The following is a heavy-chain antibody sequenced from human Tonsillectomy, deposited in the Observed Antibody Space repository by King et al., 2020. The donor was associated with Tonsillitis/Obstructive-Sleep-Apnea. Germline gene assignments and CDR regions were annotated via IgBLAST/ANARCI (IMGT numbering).Heavy chain of an antibody. CDR3: AKDRYFMTTVTTADY. CDR1: GFAFSSYG. J-gene: IGHJ4*02. D-gene: IGHD4-11*01. Sequence: VQLVESGGGVVQPERSLRLSCAASGFAFSSYGMHWVRQAPGKGLEWVAVKSYDGSSKYYADSVKGRFTISRDNSKNTLYLQMNSLRAEDTAVYYCAKDRYFMTTVTTADYWGQGTLVTVSS. CDR2: KSYDGSSK. V-gene: IGHV3-30*18.